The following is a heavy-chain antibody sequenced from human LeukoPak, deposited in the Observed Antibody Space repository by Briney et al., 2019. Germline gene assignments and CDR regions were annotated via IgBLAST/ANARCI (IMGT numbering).Heavy chain of an antibody. J-gene: IGHJ4*02. V-gene: IGHV1-2*04. CDR1: GYTFTDYY. Sequence: ASVKVSCKASGYTFTDYYIHWVRQAPGQGLEWMGWINPNNFDSKYAQKFQGSVTMTRDTSIATAYMELRRLTSDDTAVYYCARDRNSGYSSLGPWGQGTLVTVSS. CDR3: ARDRNSGYSSLGP. D-gene: IGHD3-22*01. CDR2: INPNNFDS.